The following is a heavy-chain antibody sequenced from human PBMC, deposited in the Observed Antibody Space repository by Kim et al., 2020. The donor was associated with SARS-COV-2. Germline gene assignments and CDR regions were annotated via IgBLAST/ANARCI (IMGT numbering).Heavy chain of an antibody. CDR1: GGSISSSSYY. Sequence: SETLSLTCTVSGGSISSSSYYWGWIRQPPGKGLEWIESIYYSGSTYYNPSLKSRVTISVDTSKNQFSLKLSSVTAADTAVYYCARHEGHSSSLFDYWGQGTLVTVSS. CDR3: ARHEGHSSSLFDY. D-gene: IGHD6-13*01. V-gene: IGHV4-39*01. CDR2: IYYSGST. J-gene: IGHJ4*02.